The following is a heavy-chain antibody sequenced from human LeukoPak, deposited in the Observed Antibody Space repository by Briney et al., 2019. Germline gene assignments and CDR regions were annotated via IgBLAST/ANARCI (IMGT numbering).Heavy chain of an antibody. CDR2: INPNSGGT. Sequence: ASVKVSCKTSGYSENFYGITWVRQAPGQGLEWMGWINPNSGGTNYAQKFQGRVTMTRDTSISTAYMELSRLRSDDTAVYYCARDRYSSGWLDYWGQGTLVTVSS. V-gene: IGHV1-2*02. J-gene: IGHJ4*02. CDR3: ARDRYSSGWLDY. CDR1: GYSENFYG. D-gene: IGHD6-19*01.